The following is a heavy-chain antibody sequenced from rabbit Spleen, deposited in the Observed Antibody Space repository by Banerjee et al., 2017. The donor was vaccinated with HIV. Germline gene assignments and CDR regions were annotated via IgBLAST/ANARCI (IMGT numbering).Heavy chain of an antibody. CDR2: IAGSSSGFT. CDR1: GFSLSSSDY. V-gene: IGHV1S40*01. J-gene: IGHJ6*01. D-gene: IGHD6-1*01. Sequence: QSLEESGGDLVKPGASLTLTCTASGFSLSSSDYMCWVRQAPGKGLEWISCIAGSSSGFTYSATWAKGRFTGSKTSSTTVTLQMTSLTAADTATYFCARDSYAGSDGYGYGFELWGPGTLVTVS. CDR3: ARDSYAGSDGYGYGFEL.